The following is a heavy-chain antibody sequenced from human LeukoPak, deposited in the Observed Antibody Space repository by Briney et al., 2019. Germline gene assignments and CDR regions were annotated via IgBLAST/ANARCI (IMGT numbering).Heavy chain of an antibody. D-gene: IGHD2-2*01. CDR1: GYTFTGHY. Sequence: ASVKVSCKASGYTFTGHYMYWVQQAPGQGLEWMGWINPNSGDTNYAQKFQGRVTMTRDTSISTAYMDLNRLTSDDTAVYYCARRLTTSQDLDYWGQGTLVTVSS. V-gene: IGHV1-2*02. CDR3: ARRLTTSQDLDY. J-gene: IGHJ4*02. CDR2: INPNSGDT.